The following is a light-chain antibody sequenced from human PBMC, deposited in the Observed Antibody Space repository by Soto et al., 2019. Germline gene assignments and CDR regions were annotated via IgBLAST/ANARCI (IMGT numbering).Light chain of an antibody. CDR2: GTS. CDR3: QQYDNWPLT. V-gene: IGKV3-15*01. Sequence: EIVMTQSPATLSVSPGERATLSCMASQSVNINLAWYQQKPGQAPRLLIYGTSTRATGVPARFSGSGSGTEFTLTISSLQSEDFAVYYCQQYDNWPLTFGGGTKVDIK. J-gene: IGKJ4*01. CDR1: QSVNIN.